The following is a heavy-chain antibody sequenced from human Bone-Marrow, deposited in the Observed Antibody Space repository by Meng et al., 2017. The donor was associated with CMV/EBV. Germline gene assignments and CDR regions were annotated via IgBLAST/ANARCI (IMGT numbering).Heavy chain of an antibody. Sequence: LSLTCAASGFTFRRFEMSWVRQAPGKGLVWVSYISSSGSTIYYADSVKGRFTIPRDNSKNTLYVQMNSLRAEDTAVYYCARDPSVLDQWVDYWGQGTLVTGSS. CDR1: GFTFRRFE. J-gene: IGHJ4*02. CDR2: ISSSGSTI. V-gene: IGHV3-48*03. D-gene: IGHD1-26*01. CDR3: ARDPSVLDQWVDY.